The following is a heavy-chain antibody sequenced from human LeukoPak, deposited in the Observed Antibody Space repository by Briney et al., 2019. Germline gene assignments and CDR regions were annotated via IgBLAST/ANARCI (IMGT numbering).Heavy chain of an antibody. D-gene: IGHD3-22*01. CDR1: GFTFSNYW. Sequence: GGSLRLSCVASGFTFSNYWLSWVRQAPGKGLEWVANIKQDGSEKYYVDSVKGRFTISRDNSKNTLYLQMNSLRAEDTAVYYCAKDEGYDSSGYYGYWGQGTLVTVSS. J-gene: IGHJ4*02. CDR3: AKDEGYDSSGYYGY. V-gene: IGHV3-7*03. CDR2: IKQDGSEK.